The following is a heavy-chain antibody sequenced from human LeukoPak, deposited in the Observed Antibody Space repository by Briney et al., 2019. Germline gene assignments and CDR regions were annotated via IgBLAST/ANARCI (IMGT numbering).Heavy chain of an antibody. D-gene: IGHD6-13*01. CDR1: GFTFSSYA. J-gene: IGHJ6*02. Sequence: GGSLRLSCAASGFTFSSYAMHWVRQAPGKGLEWVAVISYDGSNKYYADSVKGRFTISRDNSKNTLYLQMNSLRAEDTAVYYCARDRLEQLAGDYYYGMDVWGQGTTVTVSS. CDR3: ARDRLEQLAGDYYYGMDV. CDR2: ISYDGSNK. V-gene: IGHV3-30-3*01.